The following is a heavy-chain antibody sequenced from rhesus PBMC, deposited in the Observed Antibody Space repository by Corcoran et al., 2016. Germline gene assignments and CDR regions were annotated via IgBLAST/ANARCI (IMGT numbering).Heavy chain of an antibody. Sequence: EVQLVESGGGVVQPGGSLRLSCAASGFTFDDYAMHWVRLAPGKGLVWVSGIIWSVGSTYYADSFKGQFTISRDNAKNSLYLQMGSLRAEDTALYYCARATTVYGLDSWGQGVVVTVSS. V-gene: IGHV3-201*01. D-gene: IGHD1-14*01. J-gene: IGHJ6*01. CDR1: GFTFDDYA. CDR2: IIWSVGST. CDR3: ARATTVYGLDS.